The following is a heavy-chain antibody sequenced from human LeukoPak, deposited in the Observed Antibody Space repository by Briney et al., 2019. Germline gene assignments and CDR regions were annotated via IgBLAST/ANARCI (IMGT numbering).Heavy chain of an antibody. CDR3: ARGGTVRGFYYFDY. Sequence: ASVKVSCKASGYTFTSYDINWVRQAPGQRLEWMGWINAGNGNTKYSQKFQGRVTITRDTSASTAYMELSSLRSEDTAVYYCARGGTVRGFYYFDYWGQGTLVTVSS. CDR1: GYTFTSYD. J-gene: IGHJ4*02. V-gene: IGHV1-3*01. D-gene: IGHD3-10*01. CDR2: INAGNGNT.